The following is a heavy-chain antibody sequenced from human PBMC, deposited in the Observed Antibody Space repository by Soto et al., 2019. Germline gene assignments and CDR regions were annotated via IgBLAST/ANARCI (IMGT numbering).Heavy chain of an antibody. J-gene: IGHJ4*02. CDR2: ISYDRS. CDR1: GFNLRNYG. V-gene: IGHV3-30*18. D-gene: IGHD3-22*01. Sequence: HPGGSLRLSCAASGFNLRNYGMHWVRQAPGKGLEWVAVISYDRSDYADSVKGRFTIPRDNSKNTLYLQMSSLRAEDTAVYYCAKEVGGGHYDYWGQGILVTVSS. CDR3: AKEVGGGHYDY.